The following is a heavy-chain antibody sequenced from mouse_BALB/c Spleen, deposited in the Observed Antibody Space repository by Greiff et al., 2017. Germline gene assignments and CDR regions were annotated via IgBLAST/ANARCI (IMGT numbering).Heavy chain of an antibody. CDR2: ISSGGSYT. J-gene: IGHJ3*01. V-gene: IGHV5-9-4*01. CDR1: GFTFSSYA. D-gene: IGHD2-14*01. CDR3: ARVDYYRYGAY. Sequence: EVQLQESGGGLVKPGGSLKLSCAASGFTFSSYAMSWVRQSPEKRLEWVAEISSGGSYTYYPDTVTGRFTISRDNAKNTLYLEMSSLRSEDTAMYYCARVDYYRYGAYWGQGTLVTVSA.